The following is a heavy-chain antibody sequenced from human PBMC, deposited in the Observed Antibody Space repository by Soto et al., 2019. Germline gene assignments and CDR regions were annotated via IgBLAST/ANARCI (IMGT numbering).Heavy chain of an antibody. CDR1: GYTFTSYD. D-gene: IGHD4-17*01. J-gene: IGHJ5*02. CDR2: MSPNSGNT. V-gene: IGHV1-8*01. CDR3: ARGVKYGAYSRWFDP. Sequence: QVQLVQSGGEVRKPGASVKVSCKASGYTFTSYDINWVRQATGQGLEYLGWMSPNSGNTGYVQKFQGRVTMTWDTSITTAYMELSSLRSEVTAVYFCARGVKYGAYSRWFDPWGQGTLVTVSS.